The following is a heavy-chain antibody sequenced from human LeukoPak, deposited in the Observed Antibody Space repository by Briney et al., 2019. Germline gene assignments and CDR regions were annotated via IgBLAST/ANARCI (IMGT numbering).Heavy chain of an antibody. J-gene: IGHJ4*02. V-gene: IGHV3-53*05. CDR3: ARADSGWYGSDY. CDR1: GFTVSSNY. CDR2: IYSGGST. D-gene: IGHD6-19*01. Sequence: PGGSLRLSCAASGFTVSSNYMSWVRQAPGKGLEWVSVIYSGGSTYYADSVKGRFTISRDNSKNTLYLQMNSLRAEDTAVYYCARADSGWYGSDYWGQGTLVTVSS.